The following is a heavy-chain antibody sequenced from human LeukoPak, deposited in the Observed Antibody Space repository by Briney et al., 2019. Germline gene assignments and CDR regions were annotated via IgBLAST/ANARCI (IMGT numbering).Heavy chain of an antibody. J-gene: IGHJ3*02. CDR1: GFILNTYC. Sequence: GGSLRFSCAASGFILNTYCMRWVRQVPGKGLEWVANIKQDGSEKYYVDSVKGRFTISRDNAKNSLYLQMNSLRAEDTAVYYCARLRGAVAGIGIWGQGTMVTVSS. V-gene: IGHV3-7*01. CDR2: IKQDGSEK. D-gene: IGHD6-19*01. CDR3: ARLRGAVAGIGI.